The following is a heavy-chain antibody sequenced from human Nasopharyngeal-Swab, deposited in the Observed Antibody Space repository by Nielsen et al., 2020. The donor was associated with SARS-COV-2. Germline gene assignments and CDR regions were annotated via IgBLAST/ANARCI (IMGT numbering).Heavy chain of an antibody. CDR3: ARVPTVGGDYTDGDHWFDP. J-gene: IGHJ5*02. V-gene: IGHV1-46*02. Sequence: ASVKVSCKASGYPFNTYYMHWVRQAPGQGPEWMGLIIPSGGSTTYAQRFQGRVTMTRDTSTSTVYMELSSLRSEDTAVYYCARVPTVGGDYTDGDHWFDPWGQGTLVTVSS. CDR2: IIPSGGST. CDR1: GYPFNTYY. D-gene: IGHD4-17*01.